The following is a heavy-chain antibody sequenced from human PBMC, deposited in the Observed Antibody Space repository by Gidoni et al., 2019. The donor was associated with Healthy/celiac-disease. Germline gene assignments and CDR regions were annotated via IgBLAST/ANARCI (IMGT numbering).Heavy chain of an antibody. J-gene: IGHJ5*02. V-gene: IGHV4-59*01. CDR2: IYYSGST. CDR1: GGSISSYY. CDR3: AREGASQQNNWFDP. D-gene: IGHD6-13*01. Sequence: QVQLQESGPGLVKPSETLSLTCTVSGGSISSYYWSWIRQPPGKGLEWIGYIYYSGSTNYNPSLKSRVTISVDTSKNQFSLKLSSVTAADTAVYYCAREGASQQNNWFDPWGQGTLVTVSS.